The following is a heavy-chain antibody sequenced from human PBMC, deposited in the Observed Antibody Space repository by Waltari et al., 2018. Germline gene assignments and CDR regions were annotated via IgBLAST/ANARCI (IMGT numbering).Heavy chain of an antibody. J-gene: IGHJ5*02. Sequence: EERLVESGGGLVKPGGSLRLSCVASGFRFSDYDMNGVRQAPGRGVEWLSSIGGTHSNICYAESVRGRFTVSRDNSKNSLYLEMSNVRAEDTGLYYCTRDLYGSGGDWFDPWGQGTLVTVSS. CDR1: GFRFSDYD. V-gene: IGHV3-21*03. CDR2: IGGTHSNI. D-gene: IGHD3-10*01. CDR3: TRDLYGSGGDWFDP.